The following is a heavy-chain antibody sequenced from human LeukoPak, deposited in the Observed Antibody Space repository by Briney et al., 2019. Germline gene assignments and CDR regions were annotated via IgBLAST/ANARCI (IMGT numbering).Heavy chain of an antibody. D-gene: IGHD1-26*01. J-gene: IGHJ4*02. V-gene: IGHV3-21*01. CDR1: GFTFSSYT. CDR2: ISSSSSYI. CDR3: ARGVGATPAFFDY. Sequence: PGGSLRLSCAASGFTFSSYTINWVRQAPGKGLEWVSSISSSSSYIYYADSMKGRITVSRDNAKNSLYLQRNSLRAEDAAVYYCARGVGATPAFFDYWGQGTLVTVSS.